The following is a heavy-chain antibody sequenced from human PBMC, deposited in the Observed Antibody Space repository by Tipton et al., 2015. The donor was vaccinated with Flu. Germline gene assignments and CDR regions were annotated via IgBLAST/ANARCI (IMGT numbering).Heavy chain of an antibody. CDR3: ARVTELLWFGEARGGIDP. CDR2: INHSGST. Sequence: GLVKPSETLSLTCAVYGGSFSGYYWSWIRQPPGKGLEWIGEINHSGSTNYNPSLKSRVTISVDTSKNQFSLKLSSVTAADTAVYYCARVTELLWFGEARGGIDPWGQGTLVTVS. D-gene: IGHD3-10*01. V-gene: IGHV4-34*01. CDR1: GGSFSGYY. J-gene: IGHJ5*02.